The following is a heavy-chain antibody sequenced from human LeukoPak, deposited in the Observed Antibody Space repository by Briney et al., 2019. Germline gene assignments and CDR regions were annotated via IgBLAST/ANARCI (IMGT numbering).Heavy chain of an antibody. CDR3: ARGRYCSSTSCYTRGAPYYYYYYGMDV. Sequence: SETLSLTCTVSGGSISSSGYYWSWIRQPPGKGLEWIGEINHSGSTNYNPSLKSRVTISVDTSKNQFSLKLSSVTAADTAVYYCARGRYCSSTSCYTRGAPYYYYYYGMDVWGQGTTVTVSS. J-gene: IGHJ6*02. D-gene: IGHD2-2*02. CDR2: INHSGST. V-gene: IGHV4-39*07. CDR1: GGSISSSGYY.